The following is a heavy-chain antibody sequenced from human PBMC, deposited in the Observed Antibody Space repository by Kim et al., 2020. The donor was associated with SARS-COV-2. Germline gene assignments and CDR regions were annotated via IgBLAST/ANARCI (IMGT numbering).Heavy chain of an antibody. J-gene: IGHJ6*02. CDR1: GGSISSSNW. CDR3: ARVLLVAATQVGYYYGMDV. Sequence: SETLSLTCAVSGGSISSSNWWSWVRQPPGKGLEWIGEIYHSGSTNYNPSLKSRVTISVDKSKNQFSLKLSSVTAADTAVYYCARVLLVAATQVGYYYGMDVWGQGTTVTVSS. D-gene: IGHD2-15*01. CDR2: IYHSGST. V-gene: IGHV4-4*02.